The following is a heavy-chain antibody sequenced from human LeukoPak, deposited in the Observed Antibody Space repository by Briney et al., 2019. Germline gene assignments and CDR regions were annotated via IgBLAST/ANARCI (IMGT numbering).Heavy chain of an antibody. Sequence: PGGSLRLSCAASGFTFSSYAMSWVRQAPGKGREWVSGISGSGVSKYYADSVKGRFTISRENSKNTLDLQMNTLRAEDTAVYYCAKMKGVRVAAYYMDVWGKGTTVTVSS. V-gene: IGHV3-23*01. CDR3: AKMKGVRVAAYYMDV. CDR1: GFTFSSYA. D-gene: IGHD6-19*01. CDR2: ISGSGVSK. J-gene: IGHJ6*03.